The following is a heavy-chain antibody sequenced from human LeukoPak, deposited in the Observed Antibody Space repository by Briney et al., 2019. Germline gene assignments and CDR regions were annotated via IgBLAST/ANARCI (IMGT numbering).Heavy chain of an antibody. D-gene: IGHD3-22*01. Sequence: ASVKVSCKASGYSFTNYDINWVRQATGQGLEWMGWMDPNSGNTAYAQKFQGRVTMTRNTSISTAYMELSSLKSEDTAVYFCARADYDTSASTRKQIDYWGQGTLVTVSS. CDR2: MDPNSGNT. CDR3: ARADYDTSASTRKQIDY. V-gene: IGHV1-8*01. J-gene: IGHJ4*02. CDR1: GYSFTNYD.